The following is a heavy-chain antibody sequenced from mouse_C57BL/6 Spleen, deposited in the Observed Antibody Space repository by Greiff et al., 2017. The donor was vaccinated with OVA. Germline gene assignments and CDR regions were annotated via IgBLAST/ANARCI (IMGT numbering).Heavy chain of an antibody. Sequence: VQLQQPGAELVMPGASVKLSCKASGYTFTSYWMHWVKQRPGQGLEWIGEIDPSDSYTNYNQKFKGKSTLTVDKSSSTAYMQLSSLTSEDSAVYYCARLRGGSSYGYFDVWGTGTTVTVSS. J-gene: IGHJ1*03. CDR2: IDPSDSYT. D-gene: IGHD1-1*01. CDR3: ARLRGGSSYGYFDV. CDR1: GYTFTSYW. V-gene: IGHV1-69*01.